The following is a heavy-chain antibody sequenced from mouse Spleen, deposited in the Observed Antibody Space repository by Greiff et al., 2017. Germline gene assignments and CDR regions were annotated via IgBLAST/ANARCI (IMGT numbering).Heavy chain of an antibody. J-gene: IGHJ1*01. V-gene: IGHV7-3*02. CDR2: IRNKANGYTT. D-gene: IGHD1-1*01. CDR3: ARDFYYYGSSSYWYFDV. Sequence: EVKLVESGGGLVQPGGSLRLSCATSGFTFTDYYMSWVRQPPGKALEWLGFIRNKANGYTTEYSASVKGRFTISRDNSQSILYLQMNTLRAEDSATYYCARDFYYYGSSSYWYFDVWGAGTTVTVSS. CDR1: GFTFTDYY.